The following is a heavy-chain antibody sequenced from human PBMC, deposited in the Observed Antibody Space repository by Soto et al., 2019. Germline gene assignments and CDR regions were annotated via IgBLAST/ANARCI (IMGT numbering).Heavy chain of an antibody. CDR1: CGSMRNVY. CDR3: ARAHAPTLPFDY. D-gene: IGHD2-15*01. Sequence: SETLSLTCTVSCGSMRNVYWSWIRQPPGKRLEWIGFIFHSGNAKYNPSLKSRVTISIDTSKSQFSLSLDSVTAADTAVYFCARAHAPTLPFDYWGQGTRVTVSS. CDR2: IFHSGNA. V-gene: IGHV4-59*01. J-gene: IGHJ4*01.